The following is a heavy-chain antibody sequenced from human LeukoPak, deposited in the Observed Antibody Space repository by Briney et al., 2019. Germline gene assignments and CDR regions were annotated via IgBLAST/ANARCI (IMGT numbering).Heavy chain of an antibody. CDR2: INTVATYI. J-gene: IGHJ4*02. D-gene: IGHD3-22*01. CDR1: GFTFTSFS. V-gene: IGHV3-21*01. Sequence: GGSLRLSCSASGFTFTSFSFNWVPQAPRKGLEWVSSINTVATYIYYAESVRGRFTISRDNAKNSVYLQRDSLRAEDTGVYYCARLRRNGDSGGFYYYYDYWGQGTLVTVSS. CDR3: ARLRRNGDSGGFYYYYDY.